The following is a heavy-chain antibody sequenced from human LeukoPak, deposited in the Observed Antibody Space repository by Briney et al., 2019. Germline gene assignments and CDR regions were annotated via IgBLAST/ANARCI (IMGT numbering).Heavy chain of an antibody. J-gene: IGHJ4*02. CDR1: GGSVGSGDYY. D-gene: IGHD5-18*01. CDR3: ARHLGYNYAPVYYFHY. CDR2: IYYSGNT. Sequence: PSETLSLTCTVSGGSVGSGDYYWGWIRQPPGKGLEWIGSIYYSGNTYFNPSLKSRVTISVDTSKNQFSLKLSSVTAADTAVYYCARHLGYNYAPVYYFHYWGQGTLVTVST. V-gene: IGHV4-39*01.